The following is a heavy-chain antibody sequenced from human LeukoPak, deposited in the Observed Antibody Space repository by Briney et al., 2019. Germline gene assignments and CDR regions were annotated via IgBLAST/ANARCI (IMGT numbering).Heavy chain of an antibody. CDR2: INPNSGGT. V-gene: IGHV1-2*02. Sequence: GASVKVSCKASGYTFTGYYMHWVRQAPGQGLEWMGWINPNSGGTNYAQKFQGRVTMTRDTSISTAYMELSRLRSDDTAVYYCAREVELSTVTTNWFDPWGQGTLVTVSS. CDR3: AREVELSTVTTNWFDP. CDR1: GYTFTGYY. D-gene: IGHD4-17*01. J-gene: IGHJ5*02.